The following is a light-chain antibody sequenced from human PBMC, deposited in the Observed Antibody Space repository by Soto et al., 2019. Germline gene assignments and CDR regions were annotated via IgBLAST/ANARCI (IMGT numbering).Light chain of an antibody. J-gene: IGKJ1*01. CDR2: DAS. CDR3: QQYGSSPWT. CDR1: QSVSNNY. V-gene: IGKV3-20*01. Sequence: VVLTQSPGTLSLSPGERATLSCRASQSVSNNYLAWYQQKPDQAPRLLMYDASSRATGIPDRFSGSGSGTDFTLTISSLEPEDFAVYYCQQYGSSPWTFGQGTKVDIK.